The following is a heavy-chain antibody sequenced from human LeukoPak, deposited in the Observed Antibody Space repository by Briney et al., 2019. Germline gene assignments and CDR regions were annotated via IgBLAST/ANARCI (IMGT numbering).Heavy chain of an antibody. D-gene: IGHD1-1*01. V-gene: IGHV4-59*01. CDR3: ARGYFY. CDR1: GGSISNYY. CDR2: IYNSVRT. Sequence: SETLSLTCSVSGGSISNYYWSWIRQPPGKGLEWIGYIYNSVRTNYNPSLRSRVTISADTSKNQSYLKLTSVTAADTAVYYCARGYFYWGQGTLVTVSS. J-gene: IGHJ4*02.